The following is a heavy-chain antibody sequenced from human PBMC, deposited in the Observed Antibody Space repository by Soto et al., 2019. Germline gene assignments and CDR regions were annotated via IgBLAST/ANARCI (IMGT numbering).Heavy chain of an antibody. CDR1: GFSLSNARMG. CDR3: AGAFFFWSGYFDY. J-gene: IGHJ4*02. Sequence: VFSKESGPVLVKPTETLTLTCTVSGFSLSNARMGVSWIRQPPGKALEWLAHIFSNDEKSYSTSLKSRLTISKDTSKSQVVLTMTIMDPVDTATSCCAGAFFFWSGYFDYWGQGTLVTVSS. CDR2: IFSNDEK. D-gene: IGHD3-3*01. V-gene: IGHV2-26*01.